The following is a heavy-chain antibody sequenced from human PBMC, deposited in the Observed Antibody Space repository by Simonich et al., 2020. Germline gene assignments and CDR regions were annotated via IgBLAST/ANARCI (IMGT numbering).Heavy chain of an antibody. J-gene: IGHJ4*02. V-gene: IGHV4-59*08. CDR1: GGSISSYY. Sequence: QVQLQESGPGLVKPSETLSLTCTVSGGSISSYYWSWIRQPPGKGLEWIGSIYYSWSTNYNPSLKSRVTISVDTSKNQFSLKLSSVTAADTAVYYCARHDRWLQFYFDYWGQGTLVTVSS. D-gene: IGHD5-12*01. CDR2: IYYSWST. CDR3: ARHDRWLQFYFDY.